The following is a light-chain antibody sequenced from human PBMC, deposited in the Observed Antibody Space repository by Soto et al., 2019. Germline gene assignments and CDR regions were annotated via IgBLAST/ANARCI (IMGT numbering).Light chain of an antibody. CDR1: QSVSNN. J-gene: IGKJ4*01. V-gene: IGKV3-15*01. CDR3: QRYNNWPLT. Sequence: EIVLTQSPATLSVFPGEKATLSCGASQSVSNNLAWYHQKPGQAPRPLIYGASTRATGVPARFSGSGSGTEFTLTINSLQSEDFAIYYCQRYNNWPLTFGGGTKVESK. CDR2: GAS.